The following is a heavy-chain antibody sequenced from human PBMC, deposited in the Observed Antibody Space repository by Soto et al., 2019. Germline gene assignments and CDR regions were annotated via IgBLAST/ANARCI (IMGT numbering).Heavy chain of an antibody. CDR1: GFTFSSYA. V-gene: IGHV3-23*01. Sequence: GGSLRLSCAASGFTFSSYAMGWVRQGPGKGLEWVAVVSIGGSTHYADSVRGRFTISRDNSKNTLSLQMNSLTAEDTAVYFCEKSCGAGGQFDYWGQGALVTVSS. D-gene: IGHD2-21*01. CDR2: VSIGGST. J-gene: IGHJ4*02. CDR3: EKSCGAGGQFDY.